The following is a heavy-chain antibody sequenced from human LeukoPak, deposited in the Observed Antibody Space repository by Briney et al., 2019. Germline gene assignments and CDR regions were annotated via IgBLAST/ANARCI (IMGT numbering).Heavy chain of an antibody. D-gene: IGHD4-23*01. J-gene: IGHJ3*02. Sequence: SETLSLTCAVYGGSFSGYYWNWIRQPPGKGLEWIGSIYYSGSTYYNPSLKSRVTISVDTSKNQFSLKLSSVTAADTAVYYCARLAPLGDGGNPKPFDAFDIWGQGTMVTVSS. CDR3: ARLAPLGDGGNPKPFDAFDI. V-gene: IGHV4-34*01. CDR2: IYYSGST. CDR1: GGSFSGYY.